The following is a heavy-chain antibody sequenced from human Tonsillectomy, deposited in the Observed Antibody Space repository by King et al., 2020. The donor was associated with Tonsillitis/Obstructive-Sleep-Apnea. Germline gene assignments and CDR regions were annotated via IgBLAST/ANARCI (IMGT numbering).Heavy chain of an antibody. D-gene: IGHD6-13*01. CDR1: GFTFRTYG. CDR3: GRGSLEVADAEMYFFDY. J-gene: IGHJ4*02. Sequence: QLVQSGGGVVQPGRSLRLSCAASGFTFRTYGMHWVRQAPGKGLEWVALVWYDGKNKYYADSVKCRYSISRDNSKNTLYLQMSSLRAEDTAVYYWGRGSLEVADAEMYFFDYWGQGALVTVSS. V-gene: IGHV3-33*01. CDR2: VWYDGKNK.